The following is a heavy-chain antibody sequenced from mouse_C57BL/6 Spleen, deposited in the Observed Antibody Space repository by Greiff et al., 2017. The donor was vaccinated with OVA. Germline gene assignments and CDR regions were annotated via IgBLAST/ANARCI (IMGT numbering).Heavy chain of an antibody. CDR1: GYSITSGYY. Sequence: EVKLQESGPGLVKPSQSLSLTCSVTGYSITSGYYWNWIRQFPGNKLEWMGYISYDGSNNYNPSLKNRISITRDTSKNQFFLKLNSVTTEDTATYYCARALVVAWYFDVWGTGTTVTVSS. CDR3: ARALVVAWYFDV. V-gene: IGHV3-6*01. CDR2: ISYDGSN. D-gene: IGHD1-1*02. J-gene: IGHJ1*03.